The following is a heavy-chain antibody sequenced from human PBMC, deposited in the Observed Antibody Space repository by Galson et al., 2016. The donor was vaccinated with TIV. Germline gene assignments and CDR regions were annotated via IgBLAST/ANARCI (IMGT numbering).Heavy chain of an antibody. CDR2: ISWNSGFI. CDR3: VKEMGDPYDAFDL. D-gene: IGHD3-16*01. Sequence: SLRLSCAASGFTFEYSAMHWVRLSPRKGLEWVSHISWNSGFIAYADSVKGRFTTSRDNAKKSLYRQMNNVRAEDTAFYYWVKEMGDPYDAFDLWGQGTMVTVSS. J-gene: IGHJ3*01. CDR1: GFTFEYSA. V-gene: IGHV3-9*01.